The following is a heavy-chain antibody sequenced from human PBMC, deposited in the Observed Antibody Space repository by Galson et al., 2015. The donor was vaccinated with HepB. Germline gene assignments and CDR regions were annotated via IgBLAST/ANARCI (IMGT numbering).Heavy chain of an antibody. CDR2: ISAYNGNT. V-gene: IGHV1-18*01. J-gene: IGHJ4*02. D-gene: IGHD3-10*01. CDR1: GYTFTNYG. CDR3: ARSRGVGEYLEY. Sequence: SVTVSCKASGYTFTNYGISWVRQAPGQGLEWMGWISAYNGNTNYAQMLRGRVTTTTDTSTTTAYMELRSLRSDDTAVYYCARSRGVGEYLEYWGQGTLVTVSS.